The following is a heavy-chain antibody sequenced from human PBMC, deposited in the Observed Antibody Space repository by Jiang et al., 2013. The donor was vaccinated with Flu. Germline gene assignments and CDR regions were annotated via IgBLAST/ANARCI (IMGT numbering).Heavy chain of an antibody. CDR1: GYTFSTYS. CDR2: ISANNGDT. Sequence: GAEVKKPGASVKVSCKASGYTFSTYSITWVRQAPGQGLEWMGWISANNGDTNYAQKFQGRVTMTTDPSTSTAYMELGSLRSDDTAVYYCARDGVETAMKSDGLDIWGQGTMVTVSS. D-gene: IGHD5-18*01. J-gene: IGHJ3*02. V-gene: IGHV1-18*04. CDR3: ARDGVETAMKSDGLDI.